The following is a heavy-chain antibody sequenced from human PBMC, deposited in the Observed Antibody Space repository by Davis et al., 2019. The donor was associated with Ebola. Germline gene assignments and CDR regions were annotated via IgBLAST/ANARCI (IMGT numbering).Heavy chain of an antibody. J-gene: IGHJ5*02. V-gene: IGHV3-30*03. CDR3: ARDGARYLYNWFDP. CDR1: GFTFSSYS. D-gene: IGHD2/OR15-2a*01. CDR2: ISYDGSNK. Sequence: GESLKISCAASGFTFSSYSMNWVRQAPGKGLEWVAVISYDGSNKYYADSVKGRFTISRDNSKNTLYLQMNSLRAEDTAVYYCARDGARYLYNWFDPWGQGTLVTVSS.